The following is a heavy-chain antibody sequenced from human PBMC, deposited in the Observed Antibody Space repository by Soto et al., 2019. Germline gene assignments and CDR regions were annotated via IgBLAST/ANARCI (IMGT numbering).Heavy chain of an antibody. D-gene: IGHD2-2*02. J-gene: IGHJ5*02. Sequence: GESLKISCKGSGYSFTSYWIGWVRQMPGKGLEWMGIIYPGDSDTRYSPSFQGQVTISADKSISTAYLQWSSLKASDTAMYYCASLHCSSTSCYTEEGWFDPWGQGTLVTVSS. CDR2: IYPGDSDT. V-gene: IGHV5-51*01. CDR1: GYSFTSYW. CDR3: ASLHCSSTSCYTEEGWFDP.